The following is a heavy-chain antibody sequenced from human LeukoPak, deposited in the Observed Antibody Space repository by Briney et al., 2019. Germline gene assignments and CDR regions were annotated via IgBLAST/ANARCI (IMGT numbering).Heavy chain of an antibody. D-gene: IGHD3-10*01. CDR1: RFTFSTYW. J-gene: IGHJ6*03. CDR3: ARGGSGRNTNYYYYYMDV. Sequence: GGSLRLSCAASRFTFSTYWMHWVRQAPGKGLVWVSRINSDGSSTGYADSVKGRFTISRDNAKNTLYLQMNSLRAEDTAVYYCARGGSGRNTNYYYYYMDVWGKGTTVTVSS. V-gene: IGHV3-74*01. CDR2: INSDGSST.